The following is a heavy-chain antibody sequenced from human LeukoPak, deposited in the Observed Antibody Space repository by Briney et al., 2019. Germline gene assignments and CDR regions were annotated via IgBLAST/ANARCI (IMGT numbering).Heavy chain of an antibody. Sequence: GGSLRLSCVASGFTLCSHGMHWVRHAPGRGLEWVAVLWYDGRNKYYADSVKGRFTISRDDSKNTLYLQMNSLRAEDTAVYYCARDPQHSMDVWGQGTTITVSS. CDR1: GFTLCSHG. J-gene: IGHJ6*02. CDR2: LWYDGRNK. CDR3: ARDPQHSMDV. V-gene: IGHV3-33*01. D-gene: IGHD5-18*01.